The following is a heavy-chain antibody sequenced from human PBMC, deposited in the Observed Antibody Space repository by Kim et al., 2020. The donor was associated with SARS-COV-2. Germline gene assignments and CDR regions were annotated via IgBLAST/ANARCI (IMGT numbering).Heavy chain of an antibody. D-gene: IGHD3-10*01. CDR3: ARVISGAIDY. J-gene: IGHJ4*02. V-gene: IGHV3-7*01. CDR1: GFTFGGYS. CDR2: IREDGSAT. Sequence: GGSLRLSCAASGFTFGGYSMTWVRQAPGKGLEWVANIREDGSATFYADSVRGRFTVSRDNTKNSLYLQMNSLRAEDTAVFYCARVISGAIDYWGRGTGVTVSS.